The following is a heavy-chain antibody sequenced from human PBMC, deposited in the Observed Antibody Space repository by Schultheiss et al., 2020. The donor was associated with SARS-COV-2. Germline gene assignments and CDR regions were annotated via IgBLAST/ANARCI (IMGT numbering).Heavy chain of an antibody. CDR2: INLAGFS. CDR3: ARDVYCSSTSCSDYYYYGMDV. D-gene: IGHD2-2*01. CDR1: DASLTASS. V-gene: IGHV4-34*01. Sequence: SQTLSLTCAVNDASLTASSWVWVRQPPGKGLEWIGEINLAGFSTHNPSLRSRVTISVDTSKNQFSLKLSSVTAADTAVYYCARDVYCSSTSCSDYYYYGMDVWGQGTTVTVSS. J-gene: IGHJ6*02.